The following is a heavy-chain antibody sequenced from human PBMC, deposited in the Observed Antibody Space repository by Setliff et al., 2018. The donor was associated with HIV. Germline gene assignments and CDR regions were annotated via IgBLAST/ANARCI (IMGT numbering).Heavy chain of an antibody. V-gene: IGHV1-69*10. CDR2: AIPMLGIA. CDR3: ARSSYYDVNSPFDY. Sequence: ASVKVSCKASGGTFSSYVINWVRQAPGQGLEWMGGAIPMLGIANNVHKFQGRVPITADKSTSTAYMELNSLRSEDTAVYYCARSSYYDVNSPFDYWGQGTRVTVSS. CDR1: GGTFSSYV. D-gene: IGHD3-16*01. J-gene: IGHJ4*02.